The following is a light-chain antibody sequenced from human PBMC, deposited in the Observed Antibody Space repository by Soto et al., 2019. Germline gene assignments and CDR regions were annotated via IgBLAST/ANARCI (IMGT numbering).Light chain of an antibody. CDR3: CSYAGFSTLV. V-gene: IGLV2-11*01. J-gene: IGLJ3*02. Sequence: QSALTQTRSVSGSPGQSVTISCTGSSSDVGNYNYVSWYQQHPGKAPKLIIYDVTKRPAGVPDRFSGSKSGNTASLTISGLQAEDEADYFCCSYAGFSTLVFGGGTKVTVL. CDR2: DVT. CDR1: SSDVGNYNY.